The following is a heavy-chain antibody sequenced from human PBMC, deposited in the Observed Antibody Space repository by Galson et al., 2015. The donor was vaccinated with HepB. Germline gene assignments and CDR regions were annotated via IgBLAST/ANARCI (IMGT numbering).Heavy chain of an antibody. D-gene: IGHD3-10*01. CDR1: GYTFTSYG. Sequence: SVKVSCKASGYTFTSYGISWVRQAPGQGLEWMGWISAYNGNTNYAQKLQGRVTMTTDTSTSTAYMELRSLSSDDTAVYYCARDGGGFGELSPFDIWGQGTMVTVSS. CDR2: ISAYNGNT. V-gene: IGHV1-18*04. J-gene: IGHJ3*02. CDR3: ARDGGGFGELSPFDI.